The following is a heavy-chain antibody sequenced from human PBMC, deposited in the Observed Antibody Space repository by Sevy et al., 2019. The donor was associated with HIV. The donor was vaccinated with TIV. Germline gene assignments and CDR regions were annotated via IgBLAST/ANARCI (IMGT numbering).Heavy chain of an antibody. CDR2: IYYSGST. CDR3: ARVNWGMATENKRYYYYGMDV. V-gene: IGHV4-59*01. Sequence: SETLSLTCTVSGGSISSYYWSWIRQPPGKGLEWIGYIYYSGSTNYNPSLKSRVTISVDTSKNQFSLKLSSVTAADTAVYYCARVNWGMATENKRYYYYGMDVWGQGTTVTVSS. J-gene: IGHJ6*02. CDR1: GGSISSYY. D-gene: IGHD3-16*01.